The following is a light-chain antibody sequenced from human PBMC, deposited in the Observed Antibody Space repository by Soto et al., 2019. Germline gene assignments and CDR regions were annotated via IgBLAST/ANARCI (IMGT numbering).Light chain of an antibody. CDR2: DAS. CDR3: QQHSNWPPIT. Sequence: EIVLTQSPATLSLSPGERATLSCRASQSVSSYLAWYQQKPGQAPRLLIYDASNSTTSIPARCSGSGSGTNFTITISSREPEDVAVYYCQQHSNWPPITFGQGTQLEIK. CDR1: QSVSSY. V-gene: IGKV3-11*01. J-gene: IGKJ5*01.